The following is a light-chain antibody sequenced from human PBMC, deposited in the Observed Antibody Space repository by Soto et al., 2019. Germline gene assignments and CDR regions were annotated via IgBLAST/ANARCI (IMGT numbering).Light chain of an antibody. J-gene: IGLJ2*01. CDR2: EVS. V-gene: IGLV2-8*01. CDR3: SSYAGSNNFV. Sequence: SVLTQPPSESGSPGQSVTISCTGTSSDFGGYNYVSWYQQHPGKAPKLMIYEVSKRPSGVPDRFSGSKSGNTASLTVSGLQAEDEAYYYCSSYAGSNNFVFGGWTKLTVL. CDR1: SSDFGGYNY.